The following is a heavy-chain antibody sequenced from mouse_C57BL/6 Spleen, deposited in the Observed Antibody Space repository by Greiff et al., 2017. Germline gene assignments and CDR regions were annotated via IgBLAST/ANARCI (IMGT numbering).Heavy chain of an antibody. CDR3: ARRTTVLFDY. V-gene: IGHV1-55*01. CDR2: IYPGSGST. D-gene: IGHD1-1*01. J-gene: IGHJ2*01. CDR1: GYTFTSYW. Sequence: QVQLQQPGAELVKPGASVKMSCKASGYTFTSYWITWVKQRPGQGLEWVGDIYPGSGSTNYNEKFMSKAKLTVDTSSSTAYMQLSSLTSEDSAVYYCARRTTVLFDYWGQGTTLTVSS.